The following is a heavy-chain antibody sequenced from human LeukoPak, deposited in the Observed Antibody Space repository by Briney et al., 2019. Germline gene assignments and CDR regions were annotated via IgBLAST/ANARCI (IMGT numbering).Heavy chain of an antibody. V-gene: IGHV3-74*01. D-gene: IGHD4-17*01. Sequence: PGGSLRLSCGASGFSFSSYWMHWVRQAPGKGLVWVSRINSDGSSTTYADSVKGRFTISRDNAKNSLYLQMNSLRVEDTAVYYCARDDYGDYVHFDYWGQGTLVTVSS. J-gene: IGHJ4*02. CDR2: INSDGSST. CDR1: GFSFSSYW. CDR3: ARDDYGDYVHFDY.